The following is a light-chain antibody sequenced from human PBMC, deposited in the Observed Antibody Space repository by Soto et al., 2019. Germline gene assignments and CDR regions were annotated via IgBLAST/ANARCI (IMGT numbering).Light chain of an antibody. J-gene: IGLJ1*01. Sequence: LTQPPSASGVPGRSVTISCTGTRSDVGGYNYVSWYQQHPGKAPKLMIYEVNQRPSGVPDRFSGSKSGNTASLTVSGLQAEDEADYYCSSYAGSNNYVFGTGTRSPS. CDR2: EVN. CDR3: SSYAGSNNYV. V-gene: IGLV2-8*01. CDR1: RSDVGGYNY.